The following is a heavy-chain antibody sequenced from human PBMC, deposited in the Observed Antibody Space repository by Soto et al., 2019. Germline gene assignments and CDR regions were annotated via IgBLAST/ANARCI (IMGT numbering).Heavy chain of an antibody. CDR2: IKQDGTEK. Sequence: EVQLVESGGGLVQPGGSLRLSCAASGFTFSNYWMSWVRQAPGKGLERVANIKQDGTEKNYVDSVRGRFTISRDNAKNSMDLQMNSLTAEDTAVYYCARVAIWGQGTRVTVSS. J-gene: IGHJ4*02. D-gene: IGHD5-12*01. CDR1: GFTFSNYW. CDR3: ARVAI. V-gene: IGHV3-7*04.